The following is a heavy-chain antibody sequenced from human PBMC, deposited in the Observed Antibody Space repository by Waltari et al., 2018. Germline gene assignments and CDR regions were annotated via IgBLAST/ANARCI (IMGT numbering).Heavy chain of an antibody. J-gene: IGHJ4*02. CDR1: GRSMHGYY. CDR3: ARHNSGYYTPHDY. D-gene: IGHD3-22*01. Sequence: QLQLQESGPGLVKPSETLSLTCTVPGRSMHGYYWCWTRPSPGKGLECIGSVFYTGTTYYKPSLKSRLTISIDTSKNQFSLRLASVTAADTAVYYCARHNSGYYTPHDYWGQGTQVTVSS. CDR2: VFYTGTT. V-gene: IGHV4-39*01.